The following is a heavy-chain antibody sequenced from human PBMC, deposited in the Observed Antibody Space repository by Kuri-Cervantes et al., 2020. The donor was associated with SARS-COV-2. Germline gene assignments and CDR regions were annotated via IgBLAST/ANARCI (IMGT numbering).Heavy chain of an antibody. D-gene: IGHD3-10*01. V-gene: IGHV3-21*01. J-gene: IGHJ4*02. CDR1: GFTFSDYS. CDR2: ISSGSEYI. CDR3: ARFETGVSTTGTEN. Sequence: GESLKISCAASGFTFSDYSMNWVRQAPGKGLEWVSSISSGSEYILYADSAKGRFTISRDNAKNSLFLQMNSLRADDTAIYYCARFETGVSTTGTENWGQGTLVTVSS.